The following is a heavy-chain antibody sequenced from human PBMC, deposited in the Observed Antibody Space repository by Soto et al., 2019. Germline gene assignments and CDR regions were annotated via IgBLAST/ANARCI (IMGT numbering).Heavy chain of an antibody. CDR2: IIYDGSTK. CDR1: GFTFSSYG. D-gene: IGHD3-10*01. CDR3: AQDRMGAGVRGYVDD. Sequence: QVQLVESGGGVVQPGRSLRLSCAASGFTFSSYGMHWVRQAPGKGLEWVAVIIYDGSTKYYADSVKGRFTISRDNSKSTRYLKMNSQRAEDTAVYYCAQDRMGAGVRGYVDDGGQGTLVTVSS. J-gene: IGHJ4*02. V-gene: IGHV3-30*18.